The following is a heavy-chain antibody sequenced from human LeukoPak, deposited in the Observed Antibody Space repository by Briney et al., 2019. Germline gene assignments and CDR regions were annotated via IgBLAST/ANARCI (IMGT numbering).Heavy chain of an antibody. J-gene: IGHJ2*01. V-gene: IGHV3-74*01. CDR2: INNDGSNT. Sequence: GGSLRLSCAASGFTFSSYWIHWVRQAPGKGLVWVSRINNDGSNTIYADSVKGRFTMSRDNAKNTLYLQMNSLRAEDTAVYYCAKPSLYYYDTSGYYRYWYFDLWGRGTLVTVSS. D-gene: IGHD3-22*01. CDR3: AKPSLYYYDTSGYYRYWYFDL. CDR1: GFTFSSYW.